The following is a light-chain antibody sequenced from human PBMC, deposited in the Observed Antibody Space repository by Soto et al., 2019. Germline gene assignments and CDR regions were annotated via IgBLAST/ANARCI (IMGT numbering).Light chain of an antibody. V-gene: IGKV3D-15*01. Sequence: EIVMTQSPAALSMSPGERATLFCRASESIGSKLAWYQQKPGQAPRLLIYGASTRATGIPARFSGSGSGTDFTLTITSLQSEDFAVYYCQQYHDWPLFGPWTKMDIK. CDR2: GAS. CDR1: ESIGSK. CDR3: QQYHDWPL. J-gene: IGKJ3*01.